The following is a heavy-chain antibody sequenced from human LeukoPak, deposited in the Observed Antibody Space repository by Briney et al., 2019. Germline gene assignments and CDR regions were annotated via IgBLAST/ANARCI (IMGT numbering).Heavy chain of an antibody. CDR1: GFTFSSYA. Sequence: GGSLRLSCAASGFTFSSYAMSWVRQAPGKGLEWVSAISGSGGSTYYADSVKGRFTISRDNSKNTLYLQMNSLRAEDTAVYYCARDQCGGDCLPDYWGQGTLVTVSS. D-gene: IGHD2-21*02. CDR3: ARDQCGGDCLPDY. J-gene: IGHJ4*02. CDR2: ISGSGGST. V-gene: IGHV3-23*01.